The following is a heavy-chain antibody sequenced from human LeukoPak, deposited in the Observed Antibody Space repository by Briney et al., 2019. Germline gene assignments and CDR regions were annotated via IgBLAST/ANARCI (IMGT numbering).Heavy chain of an antibody. Sequence: SETLSLTCTVSGGSISSYYWSWIRQPPGKGLEWIGYIYYSGSTNYNPSLKSRVAISVDTSKNQFSLKLSSVTAADTAVYYCASGDFLYFDYWGQGTLVTVSS. CDR2: IYYSGST. J-gene: IGHJ4*02. CDR3: ASGDFLYFDY. V-gene: IGHV4-59*01. CDR1: GGSISSYY.